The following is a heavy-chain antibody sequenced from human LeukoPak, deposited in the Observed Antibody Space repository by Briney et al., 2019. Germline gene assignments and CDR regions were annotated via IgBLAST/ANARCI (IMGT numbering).Heavy chain of an antibody. Sequence: PETLSLTCTVSGGSISSHSWSWIRQPPGNGLEWIGYIYYSGSTNYNPSLKSRVTISVDTSKNQFSLKLSSVTAADTAVYYCAREYYYYGMDVWGQGTTVTVSS. J-gene: IGHJ6*02. CDR3: AREYYYYGMDV. CDR2: IYYSGST. V-gene: IGHV4-59*11. CDR1: GGSISSHS.